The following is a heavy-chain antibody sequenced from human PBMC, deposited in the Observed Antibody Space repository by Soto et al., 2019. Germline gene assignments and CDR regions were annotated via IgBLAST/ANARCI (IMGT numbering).Heavy chain of an antibody. D-gene: IGHD6-19*01. Sequence: QVQLVESGGGVVQPGRSLRLSCAASGFTFSSYGMHWVRQAPGKGLEWVAVIWYDGSNKYYADSVKGRFTISRDNSKNTLYLQMNSLRAEDTAVYYCARGIAVAGSVYFDYWGQGTLVTVSS. J-gene: IGHJ4*02. CDR1: GFTFSSYG. CDR3: ARGIAVAGSVYFDY. CDR2: IWYDGSNK. V-gene: IGHV3-33*01.